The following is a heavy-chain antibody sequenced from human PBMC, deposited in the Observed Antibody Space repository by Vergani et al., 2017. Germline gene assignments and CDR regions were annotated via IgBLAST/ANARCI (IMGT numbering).Heavy chain of an antibody. CDR1: GFTFSDYY. CDR3: AKDLYIVATTGNDY. D-gene: IGHD5-12*01. J-gene: IGHJ4*02. Sequence: QVQLVESGGGLVKPGGSLRLSCAASGFTFSDYYMSWIRQAPGKGLEWVSYISSSSSYTNYADSVKGRFTISRDNAKNSLYLQMNSLRAEDTAVYYCAKDLYIVATTGNDYWGQGTLVTVSS. CDR2: ISSSSSYT. V-gene: IGHV3-11*05.